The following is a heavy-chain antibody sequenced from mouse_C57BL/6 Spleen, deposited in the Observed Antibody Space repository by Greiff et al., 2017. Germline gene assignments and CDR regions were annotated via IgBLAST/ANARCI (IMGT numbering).Heavy chain of an antibody. D-gene: IGHD1-1*01. CDR2: INYDGSST. CDR3: ARGHGSSYWYFDV. J-gene: IGHJ1*03. Sequence: EVQLVESAGGLVQPGSSMKLSCTASGFTFSDYYMAWVRQVPEKGLEWVANINYDGSSTYYLDSLKSRFIISRDNAKNILYLQMSSLKSEDTATYYCARGHGSSYWYFDVWGTGTTVTVSS. CDR1: GFTFSDYY. V-gene: IGHV5-16*01.